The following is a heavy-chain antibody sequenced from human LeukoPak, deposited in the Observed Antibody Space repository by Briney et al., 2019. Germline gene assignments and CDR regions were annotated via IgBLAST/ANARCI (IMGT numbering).Heavy chain of an antibody. CDR3: ARGPTVTTDY. V-gene: IGHV4-4*07. J-gene: IGHJ4*02. Sequence: SKTLSLTCTVSGGSISSYYWSWIRQPPGKGLEWIGRIYTSGSTNYNPSLKSRVSMSVDTSKNQFSLKLSSVTAADTAVYYCARGPTVTTDYWGQGTLVTVSS. D-gene: IGHD4-17*01. CDR1: GGSISSYY. CDR2: IYTSGST.